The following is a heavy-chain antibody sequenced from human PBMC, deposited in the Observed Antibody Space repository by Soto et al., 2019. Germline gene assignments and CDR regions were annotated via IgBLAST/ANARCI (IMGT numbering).Heavy chain of an antibody. CDR3: ARGTRGDL. Sequence: SETLSLTCTVSGASISSYYWSWIRQPPGKGLEWIGYIYYSGSTNYNPSLKSRVTISVDTSKNQFSLKLSSVTAADTAVYYCARGTRGDLWGQGTMVTVPS. D-gene: IGHD5-12*01. CDR2: IYYSGST. CDR1: GASISSYY. V-gene: IGHV4-59*01. J-gene: IGHJ3*01.